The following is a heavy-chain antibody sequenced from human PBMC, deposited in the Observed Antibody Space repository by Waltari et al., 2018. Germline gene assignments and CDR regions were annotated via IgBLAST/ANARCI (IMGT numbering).Heavy chain of an antibody. D-gene: IGHD6-19*01. CDR3: ARDSSGWYGVWFDP. Sequence: QVQLQESGPGLVKPSETLSLTCTVSGGSINSYYWSWIRQPPGKGLEWIGYIYYSGCTNYNPSLKSRVTISVDTSKNQFSLKLSSVTAADTAVYYCARDSSGWYGVWFDPWGQGTLVTVSS. V-gene: IGHV4-59*01. CDR1: GGSINSYY. CDR2: IYYSGCT. J-gene: IGHJ5*02.